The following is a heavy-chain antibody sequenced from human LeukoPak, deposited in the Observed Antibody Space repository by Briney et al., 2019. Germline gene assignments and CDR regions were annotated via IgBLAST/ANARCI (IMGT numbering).Heavy chain of an antibody. CDR3: ARHLRYSSYRMHV. D-gene: IGHD5-12*01. J-gene: IGHJ6*04. CDR2: IVPSDACT. Sequence: GAPLQISCEGAGSNFTTYWFSWVLQLPGKGLEWMVRIVPSDACTNYSPSFQGHVTISVDKSISTTYLQWSGVHASDTAMYYCARHLRYSSYRMHVWGKGTTVTVSS. V-gene: IGHV5-10-1*01. CDR1: GSNFTTYW.